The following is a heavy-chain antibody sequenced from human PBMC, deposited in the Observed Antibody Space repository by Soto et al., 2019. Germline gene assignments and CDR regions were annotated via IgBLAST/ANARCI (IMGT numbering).Heavy chain of an antibody. D-gene: IGHD3-3*01. CDR3: ARGQVEWLLGYYYGMDV. J-gene: IGHJ6*02. CDR2: INHSGST. CDR1: GGSFSGYH. Sequence: PSETLSLTCAVYGGSFSGYHWSWIRQPPGKGLEWIGEINHSGSTNYNPSLKSRVTISVDTSKNQFSLKLSSVTAADTAVYYCARGQVEWLLGYYYGMDVWGQGTTVTVSS. V-gene: IGHV4-34*01.